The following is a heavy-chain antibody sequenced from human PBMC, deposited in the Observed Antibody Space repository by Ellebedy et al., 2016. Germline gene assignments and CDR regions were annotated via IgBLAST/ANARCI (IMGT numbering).Heavy chain of an antibody. V-gene: IGHV3-23*01. CDR1: GITFSHYV. D-gene: IGHD6-13*01. CDR2: ISGGGEST. J-gene: IGHJ5*02. Sequence: GGSLRLSXAASGITFSHYVMSWVRQAPGKGLEWVSAISGGGESTYYAASVKGRFIISRDNSNDTLYLQLNSLRAEDTAIYYCTKGPHGVIASAGLPWLDPWGQGTLVIVSS. CDR3: TKGPHGVIASAGLPWLDP.